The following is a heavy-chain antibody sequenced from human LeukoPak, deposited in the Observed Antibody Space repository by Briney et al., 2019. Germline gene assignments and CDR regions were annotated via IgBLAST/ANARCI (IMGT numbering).Heavy chain of an antibody. CDR2: IYYSGST. D-gene: IGHD5-12*01. J-gene: IGHJ4*02. CDR1: GGSISSYY. Sequence: SETLSLTCTVSGGSISSYYWSWIRQPPGKGPEWIGYIYYSGSTNYNPSLKSRVTISVDTSKNQFSLKLSSVSAADTAVYYCARSIQWLGYYFDYWGQGTLVTVSS. V-gene: IGHV4-59*01. CDR3: ARSIQWLGYYFDY.